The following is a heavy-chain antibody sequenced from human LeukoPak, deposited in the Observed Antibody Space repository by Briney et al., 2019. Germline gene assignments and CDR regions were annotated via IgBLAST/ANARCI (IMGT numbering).Heavy chain of an antibody. V-gene: IGHV3-30-3*01. CDR3: ARGWARTIPQPAEYFQH. CDR2: ISYDGSNK. CDR1: EFTFSSYA. D-gene: IGHD3-3*01. J-gene: IGHJ1*01. Sequence: GGSLRLSCAASEFTFSSYAMQWVRQAPGRGLEWVAVISYDGSNKYNADSVKGRFTISRDNSKNTLYLQMNSLRAEDTAVYYCARGWARTIPQPAEYFQHWGQGTLVTVSS.